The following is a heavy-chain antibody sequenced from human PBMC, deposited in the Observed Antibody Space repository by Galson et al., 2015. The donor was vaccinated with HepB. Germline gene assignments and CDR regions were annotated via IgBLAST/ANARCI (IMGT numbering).Heavy chain of an antibody. CDR3: ARHTYYGDYYFDY. CDR1: GGSVSSGSYY. J-gene: IGHJ4*02. Sequence: SETLSLTCTVSGGSVSSGSYYWSWIRQPPGKGLEWIGYIYYSGSTNYNPSLKSRVTISVDTSKNQFSLKLSSVTAADTAVYYCARHTYYGDYYFDYWGQGTLVTVSS. V-gene: IGHV4-61*01. D-gene: IGHD4-17*01. CDR2: IYYSGST.